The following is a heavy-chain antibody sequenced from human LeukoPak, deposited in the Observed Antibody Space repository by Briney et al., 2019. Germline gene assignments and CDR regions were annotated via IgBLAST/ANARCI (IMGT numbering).Heavy chain of an antibody. CDR1: GGSISSSHW. J-gene: IGHJ6*03. D-gene: IGHD3-10*01. CDR2: IYHSGST. Sequence: PSGTLSLTCAVSGGSISSSHWWSWVRQPPGKGLEWIGEIYHSGSTNYNPSLKSRITISVDTSKNQFSLKLSSVTAADTAVYYCARGVLWFGELTQPYYYMDVWGKGTTVTISS. V-gene: IGHV4-4*02. CDR3: ARGVLWFGELTQPYYYMDV.